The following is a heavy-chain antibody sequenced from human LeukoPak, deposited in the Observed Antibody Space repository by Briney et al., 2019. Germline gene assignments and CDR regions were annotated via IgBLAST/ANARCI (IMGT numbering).Heavy chain of an antibody. CDR2: IIPIFGTA. D-gene: IGHD6-6*01. J-gene: IGHJ6*03. Sequence: SVKVSCKASGGTFSSYAISWVRQAPGQGLEWMGGIIPIFGTANYAQKFQGRVTITADESTSTAYMELSSLRSEGTAVYYCARALPKGQLDYYYYMDVWGKGTTVTVSS. CDR1: GGTFSSYA. CDR3: ARALPKGQLDYYYYMDV. V-gene: IGHV1-69*01.